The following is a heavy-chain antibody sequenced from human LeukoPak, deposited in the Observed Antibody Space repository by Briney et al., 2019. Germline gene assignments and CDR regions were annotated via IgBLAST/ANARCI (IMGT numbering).Heavy chain of an antibody. J-gene: IGHJ4*02. CDR3: ARRPAYYFDY. CDR2: MYYSGNT. CDR1: GGSINIISYY. Sequence: SETLSLTCTVSGGSINIISYYWGWVRQPPGKGLEWIGSMYYSGNTYYNPSLKSRVTMSVDTSKNQFSLKLSSVTAADTAVYYCARRPAYYFDYWGQGTLVAVAS. V-gene: IGHV4-39*01.